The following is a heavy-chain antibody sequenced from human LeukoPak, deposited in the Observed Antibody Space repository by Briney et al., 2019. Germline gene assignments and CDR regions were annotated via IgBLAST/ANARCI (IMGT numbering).Heavy chain of an antibody. CDR1: GFTFSSYE. J-gene: IGHJ5*02. Sequence: GGSLRLSCAASGFTFSSYEMNWVRQAPGKGLEWVSYISSSGSTIYYADSVKGRFTISRDNAKNSLYLQMNSLRAEDTAVYYCARSYSSSWYDWFDPWGQGTLVTVSS. CDR2: ISSSGSTI. CDR3: ARSYSSSWYDWFDP. D-gene: IGHD6-13*01. V-gene: IGHV3-48*03.